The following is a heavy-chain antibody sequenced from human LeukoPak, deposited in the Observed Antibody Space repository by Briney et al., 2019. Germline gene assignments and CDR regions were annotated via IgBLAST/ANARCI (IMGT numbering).Heavy chain of an antibody. J-gene: IGHJ4*02. CDR2: ISSYSGNT. CDR1: GYTFSSYA. D-gene: IGHD2-15*01. Sequence: ASVKVSCKASGYTFSSYAITWVRQAPGQGLERMGWISSYSGNTNYAQKFQGRVTMTTDTSTSTAYMELRSLRSDDTAVYYCARASGGGSLDYWGQGTLVTVSS. V-gene: IGHV1-18*01. CDR3: ARASGGGSLDY.